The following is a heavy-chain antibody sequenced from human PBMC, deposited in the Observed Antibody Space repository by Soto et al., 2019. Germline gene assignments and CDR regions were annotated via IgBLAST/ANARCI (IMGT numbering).Heavy chain of an antibody. CDR1: GFTFISSA. CDR2: IGAGGANI. Sequence: GGSLRLSCAASGFTFISSAMNWVRQAPGKGLEWVSIIGAGGANIYYADSVKGRFTISRDDSKNTVYLQMNTLRAEDTATYYCVFHFNNYQSYSWGQGTQVTVSS. D-gene: IGHD2-2*01. J-gene: IGHJ4*02. CDR3: VFHFNNYQSYS. V-gene: IGHV3-23*01.